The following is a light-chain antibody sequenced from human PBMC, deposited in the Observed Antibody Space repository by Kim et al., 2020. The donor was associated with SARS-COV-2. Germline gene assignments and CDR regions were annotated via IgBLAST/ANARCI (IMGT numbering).Light chain of an antibody. CDR2: YDS. Sequence: SYELTQPPSVSVAPGKTARITRGGNNIGSKSVHWYQQKPGQAPVLVIYYDSDRPSGIPERFSGSKSGNTATLTISRVEAGDEADYYCQVWDSSSDHWVFGGTTQLPVL. J-gene: IGLJ3*02. CDR1: NIGSKS. CDR3: QVWDSSSDHWV. V-gene: IGLV3-21*04.